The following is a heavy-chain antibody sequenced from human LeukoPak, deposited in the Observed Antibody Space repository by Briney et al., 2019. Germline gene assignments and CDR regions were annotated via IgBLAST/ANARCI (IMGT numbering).Heavy chain of an antibody. Sequence: SETLSLTCTVSGNSISSGDNYWSWIRQPAGKGLEWIGRIYTSGSTNYNPSLKSRITISGDTSKNQFSLRLSSVTAADTAVYYCARASYSYDINGWVPFDYWGQGTLVTVSS. J-gene: IGHJ4*02. V-gene: IGHV4-61*02. CDR2: IYTSGST. CDR1: GNSISSGDNY. CDR3: ARASYSYDINGWVPFDY. D-gene: IGHD3-22*01.